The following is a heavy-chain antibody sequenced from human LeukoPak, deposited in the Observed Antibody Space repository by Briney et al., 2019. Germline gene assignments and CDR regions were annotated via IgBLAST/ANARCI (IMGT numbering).Heavy chain of an antibody. J-gene: IGHJ4*02. CDR3: AREVAARPPYYFDY. CDR2: FYYSGNT. V-gene: IGHV4-31*03. D-gene: IGHD6-6*01. Sequence: SETLSLTCTVSGGSVSRGGYYWSWIRQHPGKGLEWIGYFYYSGNTYYNPSLKSRVTISVDTSKNQFSLKLSSVTAADTAVYYCAREVAARPPYYFDYWGQGTLVTVSS. CDR1: GGSVSRGGYY.